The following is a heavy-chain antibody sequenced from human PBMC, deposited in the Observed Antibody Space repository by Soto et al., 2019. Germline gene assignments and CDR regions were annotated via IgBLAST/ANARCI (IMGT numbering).Heavy chain of an antibody. D-gene: IGHD3-16*01. J-gene: IGHJ4*02. Sequence: SETLSLTGTVSGGSMSDFYGSWVRQPPGKGLEWIGYMFYSGNSNYNASLKSRVTISMDTSKNQFSLNLRSVTAADTAVYYCVRSGHTFGGVVWGQGTLVTVSS. CDR2: MFYSGNS. V-gene: IGHV4-59*01. CDR3: VRSGHTFGGVV. CDR1: GGSMSDFY.